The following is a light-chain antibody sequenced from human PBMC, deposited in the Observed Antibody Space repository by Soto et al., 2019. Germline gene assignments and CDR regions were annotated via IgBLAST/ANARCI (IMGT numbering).Light chain of an antibody. J-gene: IGLJ1*01. V-gene: IGLV2-14*01. Sequence: QSALTQPASVSGSPGQSITISCTGTSSDVGGYNYVSWYQQHPGKAPKLMIYDVSNRPSGVSNRFSGSKSGNTASLTISGLQAEDEADDYRSSYTSSSTLVFGTGTKLTVL. CDR3: SSYTSSSTLV. CDR2: DVS. CDR1: SSDVGGYNY.